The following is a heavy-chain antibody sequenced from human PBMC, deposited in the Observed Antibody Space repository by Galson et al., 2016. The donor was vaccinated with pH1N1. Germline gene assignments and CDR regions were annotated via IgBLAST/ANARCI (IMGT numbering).Heavy chain of an antibody. CDR1: GYTFTTFG. D-gene: IGHD1-1*01. V-gene: IGHV1-18*01. Sequence: SVKVSCKASGYTFTTFGISWVRQAPGKGLEWLGWISTSKGNTKNAQRLLDRVTMTRDTSTSTVFMELTSLRSDDTAIYYCARDQNWNLDYWDQGILVTVSA. CDR3: ARDQNWNLDY. CDR2: ISTSKGNT. J-gene: IGHJ4*02.